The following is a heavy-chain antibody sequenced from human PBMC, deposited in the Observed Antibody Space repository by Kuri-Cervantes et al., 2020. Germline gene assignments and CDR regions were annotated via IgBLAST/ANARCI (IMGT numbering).Heavy chain of an antibody. V-gene: IGHV3-7*01. J-gene: IGHJ4*02. Sequence: GESLKISCAASGFTFSNAWMSWVRQAPGKGLEWVANIKQDGSEKYYVDSVKGRFTISRDNSKKTVYLQMNSLRAGDTAVYYCARECPIGGVQGVFDYWGQGTLVTVSS. D-gene: IGHD3-10*01. CDR3: ARECPIGGVQGVFDY. CDR1: GFTFSNAW. CDR2: IKQDGSEK.